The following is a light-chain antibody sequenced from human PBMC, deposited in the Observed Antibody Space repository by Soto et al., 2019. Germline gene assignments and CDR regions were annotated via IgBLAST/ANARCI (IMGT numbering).Light chain of an antibody. CDR2: DAS. J-gene: IGKJ1*01. CDR1: QSVSSD. V-gene: IGKV3-20*01. CDR3: QQYGSSPPT. Sequence: DIVMTQSPATLSMFPGARATLSFRASQSVSSDLAWYQQIRGQAPRLRINDASRRATGIPDRFSGSGSGTDFTLTISRLEPEDFAVYYCQQYGSSPPTFGQGTKV.